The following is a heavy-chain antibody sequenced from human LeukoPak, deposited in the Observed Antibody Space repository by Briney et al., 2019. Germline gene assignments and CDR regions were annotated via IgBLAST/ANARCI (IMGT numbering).Heavy chain of an antibody. Sequence: GGSLRLSCAASGFSFSSYAMAWVRQAPGKGLEWVSSISGSDTSTYYADSVKGRFTISRDNSKNTLYLQMNSLRAEDTAVYYCAKALRSDIPSGYFDFWGQGTLVTVSP. CDR2: ISGSDTST. D-gene: IGHD3-3*01. CDR3: AKALRSDIPSGYFDF. CDR1: GFSFSSYA. J-gene: IGHJ4*02. V-gene: IGHV3-23*01.